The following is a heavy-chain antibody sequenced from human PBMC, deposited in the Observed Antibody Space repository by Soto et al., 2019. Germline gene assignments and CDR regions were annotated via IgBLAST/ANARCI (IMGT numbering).Heavy chain of an antibody. D-gene: IGHD3-22*01. V-gene: IGHV3-23*01. CDR1: GFTFSSYA. Sequence: EVQLLESGGGLVQPGGSLRLSCAASGFTFSSYAMSWVRQAPGKGLEWVSAISGSGGSTYYADSVKGRFTLSRNNSKNTLYLQMNSLRAEDTAVYYCAKVYYYDNSGYYGEYFQHWGQGTLVTVSS. J-gene: IGHJ1*01. CDR2: ISGSGGST. CDR3: AKVYYYDNSGYYGEYFQH.